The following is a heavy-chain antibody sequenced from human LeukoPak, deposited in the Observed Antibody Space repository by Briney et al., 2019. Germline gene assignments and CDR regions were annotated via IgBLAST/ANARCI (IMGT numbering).Heavy chain of an antibody. CDR3: ARPLGGKDYFDS. CDR2: MSSSGSAI. Sequence: GGSLRLSCVGSGFTFSDYYMTWSAQGPATGLYRFSYMSSSGSAIYYADSVKGRFTISRDNAKNSLYLQMNSLRAEDSAVYYCARPLGGKDYFDSWGQGTLVTVSS. J-gene: IGHJ4*02. D-gene: IGHD4-23*01. CDR1: GFTFSDYY. V-gene: IGHV3-11*04.